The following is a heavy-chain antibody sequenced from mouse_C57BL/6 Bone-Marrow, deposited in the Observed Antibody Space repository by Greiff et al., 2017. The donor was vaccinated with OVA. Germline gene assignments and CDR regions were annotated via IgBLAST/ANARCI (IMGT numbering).Heavy chain of an antibody. J-gene: IGHJ3*01. V-gene: IGHV1-26*01. Sequence: EVQLQQSGPELVKPGASVKISCKASGYTFTDYYMNWVKQSHGKSLEWIGDINPNNGGTSYNQKFKGKATLTVDKSSSTAYMELRSLTSEDSAVYYCAYSNYLRWFAYWGQGTLVTVSA. CDR1: GYTFTDYY. CDR2: INPNNGGT. D-gene: IGHD2-5*01. CDR3: AYSNYLRWFAY.